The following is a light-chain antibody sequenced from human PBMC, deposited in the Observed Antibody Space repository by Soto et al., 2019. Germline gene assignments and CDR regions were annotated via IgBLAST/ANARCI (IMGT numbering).Light chain of an antibody. CDR2: GVY. J-gene: IGLJ1*01. CDR1: SSDVGGYKY. CDR3: SSYTSGSTLPWV. V-gene: IGLV2-14*01. Sequence: QSVLTQPASVSGSPGQSITISCTGTSSDVGGYKYVSWYQLHPGKAPKLIIFGVYDRPSGVSDRFSGSKSGNTASLTIFGLQLEDEAVYYCSSYTSGSTLPWVFGTGTKVTVL.